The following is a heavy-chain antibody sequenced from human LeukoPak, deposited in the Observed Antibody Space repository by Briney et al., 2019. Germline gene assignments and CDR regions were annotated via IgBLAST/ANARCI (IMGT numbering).Heavy chain of an antibody. CDR1: GYTLTELS. J-gene: IGHJ5*02. D-gene: IGHD3-3*01. Sequence: ASVKVSCKVSGYTLTELSMHWVRQAPGKGLEWMGGFDPEDGETIYAQKFQGRLTMTEDTSTDTAYMELSNLRSEDTAVYYCATDSYQRGGGYYRSWGQGTLVTVSS. CDR2: FDPEDGET. CDR3: ATDSYQRGGGYYRS. V-gene: IGHV1-24*01.